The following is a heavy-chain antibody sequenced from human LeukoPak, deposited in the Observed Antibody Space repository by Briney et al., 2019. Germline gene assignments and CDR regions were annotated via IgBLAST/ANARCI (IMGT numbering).Heavy chain of an antibody. D-gene: IGHD6-13*01. J-gene: IGHJ4*02. V-gene: IGHV4-31*03. Sequence: KPSETLSLTCSVSSGSISSGGYYWSWIRQHPGKGLEWIGYVPYSGSTFYNPSLKSRVTISLDTTKNQFSLRLTSVTAADTAVYYCAVKIAAAGFYWGQGTLVTVSS. CDR3: AVKIAAAGFY. CDR2: VPYSGST. CDR1: SGSISSGGYY.